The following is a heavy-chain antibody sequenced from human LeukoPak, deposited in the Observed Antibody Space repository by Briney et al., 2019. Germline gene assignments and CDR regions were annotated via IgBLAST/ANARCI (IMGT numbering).Heavy chain of an antibody. J-gene: IGHJ6*02. CDR1: GGSISSSSYY. D-gene: IGHD2-15*01. V-gene: IGHV4-61*05. CDR3: ARGPRSGPFSFYFYGMDV. CDR2: ISNIGGT. Sequence: PSETLSLTCTVSGGSISSSSYYWGWIRQTPEKGLEWIAYISNIGGTNYNPSLKSRVTISVDTSKNQFSLKLSSVTAADTAIYYCARGPRSGPFSFYFYGMDVWGQGTTVTVS.